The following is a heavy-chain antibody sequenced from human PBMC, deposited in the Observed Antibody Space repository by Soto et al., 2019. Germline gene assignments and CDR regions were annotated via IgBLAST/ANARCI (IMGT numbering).Heavy chain of an antibody. CDR1: GGSVSRRSSY. CDR2: IYYSGTM. J-gene: IGHJ2*01. D-gene: IGHD3-3*01. V-gene: IGHV4-39*01. Sequence: SETLSLTCTVSGGSVSRRSSYWGWIRQPPGKGLEWIASIYYSGTMYYNPSLNSRVTISVDTSKNEFSLKLTSVTAADTAVYYCTRQMLDDFWSAYPYWHFDLWGRGTLVIVSS. CDR3: TRQMLDDFWSAYPYWHFDL.